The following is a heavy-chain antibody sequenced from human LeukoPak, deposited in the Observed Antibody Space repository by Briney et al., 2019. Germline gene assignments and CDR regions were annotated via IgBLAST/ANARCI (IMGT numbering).Heavy chain of an antibody. D-gene: IGHD3-22*01. CDR1: GGTFSSYA. V-gene: IGHV1-69*04. J-gene: IGHJ4*02. CDR2: IIPILGIA. CDR3: ASVGDSSGYQYYFDY. Sequence: SVKVSCTASGGTFSSYAISWVRQAPGQGLEWMGRIIPILGIANYAQKFQGRVTITADKSTSTAYMELSSLRSEDTAVYYCASVGDSSGYQYYFDYWGQGTLVTVSS.